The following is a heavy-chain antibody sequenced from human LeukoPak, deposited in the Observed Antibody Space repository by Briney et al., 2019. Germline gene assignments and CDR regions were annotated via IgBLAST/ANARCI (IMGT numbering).Heavy chain of an antibody. CDR1: GYTFTSYG. D-gene: IGHD2-2*01. V-gene: IGHV1-18*01. J-gene: IGHJ5*02. CDR3: ARYCSSTSCYGPWFDP. Sequence: ASVKVSYKASGYTFTSYGISWVRQAPGQGLEWRGWISAYNGNTNYAQKLQGRVTMTTDTSTSTAYMERRSQRSDDTAVYYCARYCSSTSCYGPWFDPWGQGTLVTVSS. CDR2: ISAYNGNT.